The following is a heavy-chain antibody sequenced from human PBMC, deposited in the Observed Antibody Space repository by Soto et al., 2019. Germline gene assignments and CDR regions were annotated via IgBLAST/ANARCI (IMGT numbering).Heavy chain of an antibody. CDR3: ARRANGVYANWFDP. V-gene: IGHV4-59*08. Sequence: QVQLQESGPGLVKPSETLSLPCTVSGGSISSYYWSWIRQPPGKGLEWIGYIYYSGSTNYNPSLKSRVTISVDTSKNQFSLKLSAVTAADTAVYYCARRANGVYANWFDPWGQGTLVTVSS. CDR1: GGSISSYY. CDR2: IYYSGST. J-gene: IGHJ5*02. D-gene: IGHD2-8*01.